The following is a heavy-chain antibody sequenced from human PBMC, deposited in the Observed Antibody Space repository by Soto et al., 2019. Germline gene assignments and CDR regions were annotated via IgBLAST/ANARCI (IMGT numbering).Heavy chain of an antibody. CDR1: GYTFTSYD. D-gene: IGHD3-3*01. J-gene: IGHJ6*02. V-gene: IGHV1-8*01. Sequence: ASVKVSCKASGYTFTSYDINWVRQATGQGLEWMGWMNPNSGNTGYAQKFQGRVTMTRNTSISTAYMELSSLRSEDTAVYYCAREYDFWEGLDVWGQGPTVTVSS. CDR3: AREYDFWEGLDV. CDR2: MNPNSGNT.